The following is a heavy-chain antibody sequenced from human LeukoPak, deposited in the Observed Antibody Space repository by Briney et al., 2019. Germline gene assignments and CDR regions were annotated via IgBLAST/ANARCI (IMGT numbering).Heavy chain of an antibody. CDR1: GYSISSGYY. V-gene: IGHV4-38-2*01. Sequence: PSETLSLTCAVSGYSISSGYYWGWIRQPPGKGLEWIGSIYHSGSTNYNPSLKSRVTISVDTSKNQFSLKLSSVTAADTAVYYCARGQNYGGNFDYWGQGTLVTVSS. D-gene: IGHD4-23*01. J-gene: IGHJ4*02. CDR3: ARGQNYGGNFDY. CDR2: IYHSGST.